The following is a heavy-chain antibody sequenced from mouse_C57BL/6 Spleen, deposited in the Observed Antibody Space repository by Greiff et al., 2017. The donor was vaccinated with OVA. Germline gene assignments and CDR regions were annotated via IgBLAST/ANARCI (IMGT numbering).Heavy chain of an antibody. CDR3: ANHYYGSRFAY. V-gene: IGHV3-6*01. D-gene: IGHD1-1*01. CDR1: GYSITSGYY. CDR2: ISYDGSN. J-gene: IGHJ3*01. Sequence: DVKLQESGPGLVKPSQSLSLTCSVTGYSITSGYYWNWIRQFPGNKLEWMGYISYDGSNNYNPSLKNRISITRDTSKNQFFLKLNSVTTEDTATYYCANHYYGSRFAYWGQGTLVTVSA.